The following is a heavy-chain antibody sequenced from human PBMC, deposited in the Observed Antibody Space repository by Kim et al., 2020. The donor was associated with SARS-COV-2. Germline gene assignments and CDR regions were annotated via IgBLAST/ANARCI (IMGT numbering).Heavy chain of an antibody. V-gene: IGHV3-30-3*01. CDR2: ISYDGSNK. CDR1: GFTFSSYA. CDR3: ARDKLLWFGELLNLLDY. J-gene: IGHJ4*02. D-gene: IGHD3-10*01. Sequence: GGSLRLSCAASGFTFSSYAMHWVRQAPGKGLEWVAVISYDGSNKYYADSVKGRFTISRDNSKNTLYLQMNSLRAEDTAVYYCARDKLLWFGELLNLLDYWGQGTLVTVSS.